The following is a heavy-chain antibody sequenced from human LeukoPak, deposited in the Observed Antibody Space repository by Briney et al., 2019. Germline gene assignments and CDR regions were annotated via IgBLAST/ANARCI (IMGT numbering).Heavy chain of an antibody. Sequence: GGSLRLSCAASGFTLSSYSMNWVRQAPGKGLGWVSSISSSSSYIYYADSVKGRFTISRDNAKNSLYLQMNSLRAEDTAVYYCARDKDYGSGSYYYWGQGTLVTVPS. CDR1: GFTLSSYS. J-gene: IGHJ4*02. CDR3: ARDKDYGSGSYYY. V-gene: IGHV3-21*01. D-gene: IGHD3-10*01. CDR2: ISSSSSYI.